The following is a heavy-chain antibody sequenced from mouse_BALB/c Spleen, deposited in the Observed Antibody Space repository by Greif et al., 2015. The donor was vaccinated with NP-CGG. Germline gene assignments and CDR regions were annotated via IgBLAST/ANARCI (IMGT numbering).Heavy chain of an antibody. V-gene: IGHV1-9*01. CDR1: GYTFSSYW. CDR3: ARGAARALYYFDY. CDR2: ILPGSGST. Sequence: QVQLQQSGAELMKPGASVKISCKATGYTFSSYWIEWVKQRPGHGLEWIGEILPGSGSTNYNEKFKGKATFTADTSSNTAYMQLSSLTSEDSAVYYCARGAARALYYFDYWGQGTTLTVSS. D-gene: IGHD3-1*01. J-gene: IGHJ2*01.